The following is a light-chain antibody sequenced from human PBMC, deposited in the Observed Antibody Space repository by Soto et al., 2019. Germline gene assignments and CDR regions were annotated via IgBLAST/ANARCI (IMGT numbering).Light chain of an antibody. J-gene: IGLJ3*02. CDR2: DVS. Sequence: QSALTQPRSVSGSPGQSVTISCTGTSSDVGGYNYVSWYQQHPGKAPKLMIYDVSKRPSGVPDRFSGSKSGNTASLTISGRQAEDEADYYYCSYAGTYTWVFGGGTQLTVL. CDR1: SSDVGGYNY. V-gene: IGLV2-11*01. CDR3: CSYAGTYTWV.